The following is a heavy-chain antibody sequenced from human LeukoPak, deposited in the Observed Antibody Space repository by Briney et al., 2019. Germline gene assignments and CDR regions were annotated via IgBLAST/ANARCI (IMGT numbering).Heavy chain of an antibody. J-gene: IGHJ4*02. V-gene: IGHV4-61*01. CDR3: ARVRGDYNHFFDY. CDR2: IYYIGAT. CDR1: GVSVRSGSYY. Sequence: SETLSLTCTVSGVSVRSGSYYWSWIRQPPGKGLEWIGYIYYIGATKYNPSLKSRVTISVDTSKNQFSLKLTSVTAADTAVYYCARVRGDYNHFFDYWGQGNLVTVSS. D-gene: IGHD4-17*01.